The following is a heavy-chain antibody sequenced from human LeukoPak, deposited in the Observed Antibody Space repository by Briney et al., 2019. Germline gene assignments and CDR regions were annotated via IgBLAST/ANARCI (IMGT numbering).Heavy chain of an antibody. V-gene: IGHV3-53*01. CDR1: GFSVSNNY. CDR2: IYSGGTT. CDR3: ARVQAVFQNFDY. Sequence: GGSLRLSCEASGFSVSNNYMTWVRQAPGKGLEWVSVIYSGGTTYYGDSVEGRFTISRDNSRNTLNLQMNSLRAEDTAVYHCARVQAVFQNFDYWGQGTLVTVSS. J-gene: IGHJ4*02.